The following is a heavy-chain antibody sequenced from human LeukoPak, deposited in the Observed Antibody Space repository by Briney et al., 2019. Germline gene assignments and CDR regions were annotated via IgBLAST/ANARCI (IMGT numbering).Heavy chain of an antibody. Sequence: GASVKVSCKTSGYSFTGYYMHWVRQAPGRGLEWMGWSNPNSGGANYGQKFQGRVTMTRDTSISTAYMELSRLRPDDTAVYFCARDLSGSYDYWGQGTLVTVSS. CDR3: ARDLSGSYDY. J-gene: IGHJ4*02. CDR1: GYSFTGYY. CDR2: SNPNSGGA. V-gene: IGHV1-2*02. D-gene: IGHD1-26*01.